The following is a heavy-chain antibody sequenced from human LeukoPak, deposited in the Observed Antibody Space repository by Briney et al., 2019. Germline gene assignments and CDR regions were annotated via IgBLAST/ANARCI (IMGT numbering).Heavy chain of an antibody. CDR2: ISGSGGST. Sequence: PGGSLRLSCAASGFTFSSYGMSWVRQAPGKGLEWVSAISGSGGSTYYADSVKGRFTISRDNSKNTLYLQMNSLRAEGTAVYYCAKDGVRSRDGYSGLFDYWGQGTLVTVSS. J-gene: IGHJ4*02. CDR3: AKDGVRSRDGYSGLFDY. D-gene: IGHD5-24*01. CDR1: GFTFSSYG. V-gene: IGHV3-23*01.